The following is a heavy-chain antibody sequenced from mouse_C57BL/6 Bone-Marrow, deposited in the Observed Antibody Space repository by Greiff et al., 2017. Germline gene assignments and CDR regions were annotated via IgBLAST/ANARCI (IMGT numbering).Heavy chain of an antibody. CDR1: GYSFTDYN. CDR2: INPNYGTT. Sequence: VQLQQSGPELVKPGASVKISCKASGYSFTDYNMNWVKQSNGKSLEWIGVINPNYGTTSYNQKFKGKATLTVDQSSSTAYMQLNSLTSEDSAVYYCSKAVYYGNYALWYFDVWGTGTTVTVSS. D-gene: IGHD2-1*01. J-gene: IGHJ1*03. V-gene: IGHV1-39*01. CDR3: SKAVYYGNYALWYFDV.